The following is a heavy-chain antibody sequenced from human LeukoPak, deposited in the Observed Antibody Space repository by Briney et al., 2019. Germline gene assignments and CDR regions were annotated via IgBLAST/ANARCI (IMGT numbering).Heavy chain of an antibody. D-gene: IGHD3-10*01. Sequence: SETLSLTCTVSGGSISSYYWSWIRQPPGKGLEWIGYIYYSGSTNYYPSLKSRVTISVDTSKNQFSLKLSSVTAADTAVYYCARGGSYVLLWFGELPDAFDIWGQGTMVTVSS. V-gene: IGHV4-59*12. J-gene: IGHJ3*02. CDR3: ARGGSYVLLWFGELPDAFDI. CDR2: IYYSGST. CDR1: GGSISSYY.